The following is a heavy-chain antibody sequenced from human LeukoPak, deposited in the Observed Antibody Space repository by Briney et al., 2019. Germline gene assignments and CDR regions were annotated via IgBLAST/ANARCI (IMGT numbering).Heavy chain of an antibody. V-gene: IGHV3-30-3*02. D-gene: IGHD3-9*01. CDR3: AKWPFDWPYHDDY. Sequence: GGSLRLSCAASGFTFISYAMNWVRQAPGKGLEWVAVISYDGSHKYYAESVKGRFTISRDSSKNTVYLQMNSLRAEDTAVYYCAKWPFDWPYHDDYWGQGTLVTVSS. J-gene: IGHJ4*02. CDR1: GFTFISYA. CDR2: ISYDGSHK.